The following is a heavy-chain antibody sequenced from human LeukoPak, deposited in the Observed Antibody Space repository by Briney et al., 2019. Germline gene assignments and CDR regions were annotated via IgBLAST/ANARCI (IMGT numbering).Heavy chain of an antibody. CDR1: GFTFNNYW. V-gene: IGHV3-74*01. CDR3: ARYCNGDTCDGALDL. CDR2: IDGDASRT. D-gene: IGHD2-15*01. J-gene: IGHJ3*01. Sequence: PGGSLRLSCAASGFTFNNYWIHWVRQVPGKDLVWVSRIDGDASRTNYADSVKGRFTISRDNVKNMVYLQMSSLTVGDTAVYYCARYCNGDTCDGALDLWGQGTLVTVSS.